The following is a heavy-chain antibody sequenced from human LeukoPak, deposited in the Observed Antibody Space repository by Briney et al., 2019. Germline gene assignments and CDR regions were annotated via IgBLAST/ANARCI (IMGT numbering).Heavy chain of an antibody. CDR3: ARSFRSTWYPHLDY. D-gene: IGHD6-13*01. CDR2: IYPGDSDT. Sequence: GESLKIPCKVSGYDFTTHWIGWVRQMPGKGLEWMGIIYPGDSDTKYGPSFQGQVTFSVDKSSSSVYLRWSSLKASDTAIYYCARSFRSTWYPHLDYWGQGTLVTVSS. CDR1: GYDFTTHW. J-gene: IGHJ4*02. V-gene: IGHV5-51*01.